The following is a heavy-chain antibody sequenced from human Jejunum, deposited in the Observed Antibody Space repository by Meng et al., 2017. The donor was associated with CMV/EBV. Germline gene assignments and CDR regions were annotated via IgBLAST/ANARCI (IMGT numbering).Heavy chain of an antibody. J-gene: IGHJ6*02. CDR2: VNPNSGGA. V-gene: IGHV1-2*02. CDR1: CC. D-gene: IGHD1-7*01. Sequence: CCLHWVRQAPGQGLEWMGWVNPNSGGANSPQEFQGRVNMTRNSSISTAYLELSRLRSNDTAVYYCAGSGKTGTLLPLDYYSYGMDVWGQGTTVTVSS. CDR3: AGSGKTGTLLPLDYYSYGMDV.